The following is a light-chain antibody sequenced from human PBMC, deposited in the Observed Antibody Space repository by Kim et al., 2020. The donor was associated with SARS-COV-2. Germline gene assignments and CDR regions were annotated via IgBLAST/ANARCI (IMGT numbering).Light chain of an antibody. V-gene: IGKV1-39*01. J-gene: IGKJ2*01. CDR2: AAS. Sequence: DIQMTQSPSSLSASVGDRVTITCRASQSISSYLNWYQQKPGKAPKLLIYAASSLQSGVPSRFSGSGSGTDFTLTISSLQPDDFATYYCQQSYSTPPYTFGQGTKLEI. CDR3: QQSYSTPPYT. CDR1: QSISSY.